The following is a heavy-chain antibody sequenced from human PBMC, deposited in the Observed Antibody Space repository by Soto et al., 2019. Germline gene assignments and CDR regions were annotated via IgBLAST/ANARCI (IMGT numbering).Heavy chain of an antibody. CDR1: GGTFSSYA. CDR3: ARDKEGYSQAAALYGMDV. D-gene: IGHD6-13*01. J-gene: IGHJ6*02. CDR2: IIPIFGTA. V-gene: IGHV1-69*13. Sequence: SVKVSCKASGGTFSSYAISWVRQAPGQGLEWMGGIIPIFGTANYAQKFQGRVTNTADESTSTAYMELSSLRAEDTDVYYCARDKEGYSQAAALYGMDVWGQGTTVTVSS.